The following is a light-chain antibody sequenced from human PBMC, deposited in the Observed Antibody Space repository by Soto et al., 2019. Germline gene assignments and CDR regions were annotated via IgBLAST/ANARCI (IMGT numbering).Light chain of an antibody. Sequence: DIQLTQSPSFLSASVGDRVTVTCRASQGISRSLAWYQEKPGKAPKFLIHAASTVQSGVPSRFSGSGSGTEFTLTINSLQPEDFATYYCQQLNSYPYTFGQGTKLEIK. CDR1: QGISRS. V-gene: IGKV1-9*01. CDR2: AAS. CDR3: QQLNSYPYT. J-gene: IGKJ2*01.